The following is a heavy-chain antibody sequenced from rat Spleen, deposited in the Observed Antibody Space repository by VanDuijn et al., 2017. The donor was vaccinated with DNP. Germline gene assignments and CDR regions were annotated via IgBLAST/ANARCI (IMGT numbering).Heavy chain of an antibody. CDR3: TRSAHSTGITGDC. V-gene: IGHV3-3*01. D-gene: IGHD1-9*01. J-gene: IGHJ2*01. Sequence: EVQLQESGPGLVKPSQSLSLTCSVTGYSITSSYRWNWIRKFPGNKLEWMGSINSAGNTNYNPSLKSRISITRDTSKNQFFLQVNSVNTEDTAIYFCTRSAHSTGITGDCWGHGVMVTVSS. CDR1: GYSITSSYR. CDR2: INSAGNT.